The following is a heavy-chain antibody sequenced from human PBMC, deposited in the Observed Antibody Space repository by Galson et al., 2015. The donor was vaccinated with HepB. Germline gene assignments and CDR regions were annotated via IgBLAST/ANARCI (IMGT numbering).Heavy chain of an antibody. J-gene: IGHJ6*03. CDR2: ISGSGGST. D-gene: IGHD1-1*01. Sequence: SLRLSCAASGFTFSSYAMSWVRQAPGKGLEWVSAISGSGGSTYYADSVKGRFTISRDNSKNTLYLQMNSLRAEDTAVHYCAKDGNAIYDYYYMDVWGKGTTVTVSS. CDR3: AKDGNAIYDYYYMDV. V-gene: IGHV3-23*01. CDR1: GFTFSSYA.